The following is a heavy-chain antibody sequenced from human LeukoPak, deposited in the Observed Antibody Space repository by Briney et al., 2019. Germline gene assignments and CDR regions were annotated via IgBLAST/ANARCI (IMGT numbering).Heavy chain of an antibody. D-gene: IGHD2-2*01. J-gene: IGHJ4*02. CDR3: AKGYCRGNSCYDDRGAFDY. Sequence: PSETLSLTCTVSDTSISDYYWSWIRQSAGKRLEWIGRIYTSATTDYNPSLNSRVTLSLDTSKNQFSLKLSSVTAADTAVYYCAKGYCRGNSCYDDRGAFDYWGQGTLVTVSS. CDR2: IYTSATT. V-gene: IGHV4-4*07. CDR1: DTSISDYY.